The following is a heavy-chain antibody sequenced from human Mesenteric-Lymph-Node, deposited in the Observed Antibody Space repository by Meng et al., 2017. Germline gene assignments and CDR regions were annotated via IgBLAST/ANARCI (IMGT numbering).Heavy chain of an antibody. CDR3: ARDRGVRWLDS. V-gene: IGHV3-33*08. CDR1: GVTLRNYW. CDR2: IASDGRNK. Sequence: GRLWYSWGGSVQPGGSLSISCAATGVTLRNYWMTWVRQAPGKGLEWVAFIASDGRNKNYAESVKGRFTTSRDNSMNTLSLQMNSLRVDDTALYFCARDRGVRWLDSWGQGTLVTVSS. J-gene: IGHJ5*01. D-gene: IGHD3-3*01.